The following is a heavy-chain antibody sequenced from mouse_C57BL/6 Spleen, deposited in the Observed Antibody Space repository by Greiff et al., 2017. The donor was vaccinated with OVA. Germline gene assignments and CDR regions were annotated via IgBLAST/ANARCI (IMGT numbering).Heavy chain of an antibody. V-gene: IGHV5-17*01. J-gene: IGHJ4*01. D-gene: IGHD2-3*01. CDR2: ISSGSSTI. CDR1: GFTFSDYG. CDR3: ARPLDGYYVRGAMDY. Sequence: EVMLVESGGGLVKPGGSLKLSCAASGFTFSDYGMHWVRQAPETGLEWVAYISSGSSTIYYADTVKGRFTISRDNAKNTLFLQMTSLRSEDTAMYYCARPLDGYYVRGAMDYWGQGTSVTVSS.